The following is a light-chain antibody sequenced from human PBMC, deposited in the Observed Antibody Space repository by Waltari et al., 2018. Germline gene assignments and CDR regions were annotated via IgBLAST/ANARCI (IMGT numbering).Light chain of an antibody. Sequence: ASISCRSSQSLLHSSGNTYLYWYLQKPGQPPRLLIYRVSNRFSGVPDRFSGSGSGTDFTLKISRVEAEDVGVYYCMQALQTPYSFGQGTKVEIK. CDR2: RVS. J-gene: IGKJ2*03. CDR1: QSLLHSSGNTY. CDR3: MQALQTPYS. V-gene: IGKV2-29*02.